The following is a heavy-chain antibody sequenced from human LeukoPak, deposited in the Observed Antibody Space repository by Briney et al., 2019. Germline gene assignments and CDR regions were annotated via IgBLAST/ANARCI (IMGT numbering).Heavy chain of an antibody. D-gene: IGHD3-22*01. V-gene: IGHV3-48*04. CDR1: GFTFSSYS. J-gene: IGHJ3*02. Sequence: GGSLRLSCAAPGFTFSSYSMNWVRQAPGKGLEWVSYISSSSSTIYYADSVKGRFTISRDNAKNSLYLQMNSLRAEDTAVYYCARDLVARRQGLWHYDSQSSDAFDIWGQGTMVTVSS. CDR2: ISSSSSTI. CDR3: ARDLVARRQGLWHYDSQSSDAFDI.